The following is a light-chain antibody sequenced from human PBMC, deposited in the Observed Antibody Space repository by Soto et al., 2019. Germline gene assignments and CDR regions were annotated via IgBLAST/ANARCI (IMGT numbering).Light chain of an antibody. CDR3: SSYTRSSTYV. CDR2: DVS. V-gene: IGLV2-14*01. CDR1: SSDVGGYNY. J-gene: IGLJ1*01. Sequence: QSALTQPASVSGAPGQAITISYTGTSSDVGGYNYVSWYQQHPGEAPKLMIYDVSNRPSGVSNRFSGSKSGNTASLTISGLHAEDEADYYCSSYTRSSTYVFGTGTKVTVL.